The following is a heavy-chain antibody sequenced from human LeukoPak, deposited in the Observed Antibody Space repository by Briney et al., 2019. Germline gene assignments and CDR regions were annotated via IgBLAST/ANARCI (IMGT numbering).Heavy chain of an antibody. V-gene: IGHV1-2*02. CDR1: GYTFTGYY. CDR2: INPNSGGT. D-gene: IGHD1-1*01. Sequence: ASVKVSCKASGYTFTGYYMHWVRQAPGQGLEWMGWINPNSGGTNYAQKFQGRVTMTRDTSISTAYMELSRLRSDDTAVYYCARGRLERSPEDYWCQGTLVTVSS. CDR3: ARGRLERSPEDY. J-gene: IGHJ4*02.